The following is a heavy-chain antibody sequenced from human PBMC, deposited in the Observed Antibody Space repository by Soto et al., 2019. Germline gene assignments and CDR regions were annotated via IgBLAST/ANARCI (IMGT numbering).Heavy chain of an antibody. V-gene: IGHV1-18*01. CDR3: ARDLKXYDFWSGYSPYYYYGMDV. CDR1: GYTFTSYG. J-gene: IGHJ6*02. D-gene: IGHD3-3*01. Sequence: ASVKVSCKASGYTFTSYGISWVRQAPGQGLEWMGWISAYNGNTNYAQKLQGRVTMTTDTSTSTAYMELRSLRSDDTAVYYCARDLKXYDFWSGYSPYYYYGMDVWCQGTTVTV. CDR2: ISAYNGNT.